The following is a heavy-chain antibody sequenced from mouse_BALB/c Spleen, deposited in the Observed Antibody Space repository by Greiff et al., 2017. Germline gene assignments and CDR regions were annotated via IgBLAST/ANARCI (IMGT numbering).Heavy chain of an antibody. D-gene: IGHD1-1*01. CDR1: GYTFTSYW. CDR3: ARTTVVADWYFDV. Sequence: QVQLQQSGAELARPGASVKLSCKASGYTFTSYWMQWVKQRPGQGLEWIGAIYPGDGDTRYTQKFKGKATLTADKSSSTAYMQLSSLASEDSAVYYCARTTVVADWYFDVWGAGTTVTVSS. CDR2: IYPGDGDT. V-gene: IGHV1-87*01. J-gene: IGHJ1*01.